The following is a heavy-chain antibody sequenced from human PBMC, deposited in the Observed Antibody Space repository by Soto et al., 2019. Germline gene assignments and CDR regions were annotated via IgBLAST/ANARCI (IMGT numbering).Heavy chain of an antibody. V-gene: IGHV4-59*01. CDR2: LYNGGST. Sequence: QVRLQESGPGLVKPSETLSLTCTVSGGSIRSYYWSWIRQAPGKGLEWIGYLYNGGSTVYNPPLRSRVTMSVDTSKNQFSRKLNSVTAADTAVYYCARDLWGYCGTDCYPLDVWGQGTTVTVSS. D-gene: IGHD2-21*02. CDR3: ARDLWGYCGTDCYPLDV. J-gene: IGHJ6*02. CDR1: GGSIRSYY.